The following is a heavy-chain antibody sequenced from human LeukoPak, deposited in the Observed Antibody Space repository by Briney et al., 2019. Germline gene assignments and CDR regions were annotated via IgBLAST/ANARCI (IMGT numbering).Heavy chain of an antibody. CDR2: IYYSGST. Sequence: PSETLSLTCTVSGGSLSNSSPYWGWIRQPPGKGLEWIGSIYYSGSTYYNPSLKSRVTISVDTSKNQFSLKLSSVTAADTAVYYCARVSSSSRPNFDYWGQGTLVTVSS. V-gene: IGHV4-39*01. CDR1: GGSLSNSSPY. D-gene: IGHD6-6*01. CDR3: ARVSSSSRPNFDY. J-gene: IGHJ4*02.